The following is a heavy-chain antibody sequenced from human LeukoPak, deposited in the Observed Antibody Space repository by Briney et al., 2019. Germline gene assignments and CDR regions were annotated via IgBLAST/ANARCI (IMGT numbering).Heavy chain of an antibody. CDR3: CGIAVAGIY. CDR2: IGTAGEI. D-gene: IGHD6-19*01. V-gene: IGHV3-13*01. CDR1: GFTFSSYD. Sequence: PGGSLRLSCAASGFTFSSYDIHWVRQATGKGLEWVSGIGTAGEIYYPGSVKGRFTISRENAKSSLYLQMNSLRAEDTAVYYCCGIAVAGIYWGQGTLVTVSS. J-gene: IGHJ4*02.